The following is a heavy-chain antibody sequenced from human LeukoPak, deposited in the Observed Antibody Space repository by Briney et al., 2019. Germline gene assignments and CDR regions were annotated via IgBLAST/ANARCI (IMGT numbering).Heavy chain of an antibody. J-gene: IGHJ4*02. Sequence: GGSLRLSCAASGFTFSSYWMPWVRQAPGKGLVWVSHINSDGSRTNYADSVKGRFTISRDNAKNTLYLQMNSLRAEDTAVYYCARYYDTSGYSNYYFDYWGQGTLVTVSS. CDR1: GFTFSSYW. CDR2: INSDGSRT. D-gene: IGHD3-22*01. V-gene: IGHV3-74*01. CDR3: ARYYDTSGYSNYYFDY.